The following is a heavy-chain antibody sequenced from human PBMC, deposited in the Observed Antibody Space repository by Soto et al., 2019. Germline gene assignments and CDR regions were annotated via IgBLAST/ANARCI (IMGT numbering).Heavy chain of an antibody. Sequence: QVQLVESGGGVAQPGRSLRLSCAASGFTFNNYGMHWVRQAPGKGLEWVAVIWYDGSYKYYADSVEGRFTISRDDSKNRLYLQMNGLSAEDSAVYYCARDQDYYFDYWGQGTLVTVSS. CDR1: GFTFNNYG. CDR2: IWYDGSYK. CDR3: ARDQDYYFDY. D-gene: IGHD2-15*01. V-gene: IGHV3-33*01. J-gene: IGHJ4*02.